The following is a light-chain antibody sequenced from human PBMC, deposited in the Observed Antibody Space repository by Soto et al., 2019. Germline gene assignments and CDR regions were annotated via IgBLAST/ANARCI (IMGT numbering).Light chain of an antibody. V-gene: IGLV2-14*01. CDR1: SSDVGGYNY. Sequence: QSALTQPASVSGSPGQSITISGTGTSSDVGGYNYVSWYQPHPGKAPKLMIYDVSNRPSGVSNRFSGSKSGNTASLTISGLQAEDEADYYCRSYTSSTSVIFVRGTKLTVL. CDR2: DVS. CDR3: RSYTSSTSVI. J-gene: IGLJ2*01.